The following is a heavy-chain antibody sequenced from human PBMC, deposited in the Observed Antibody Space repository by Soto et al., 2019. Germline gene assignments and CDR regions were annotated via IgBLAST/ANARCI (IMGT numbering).Heavy chain of an antibody. CDR3: ARGPGYYFDY. V-gene: IGHV3-64*01. CDR2: ISSNGGST. Sequence: GGSLRLSCAASGFTFSDHYMDWVRQAPGKGLEYVSAISSNGGSTYYANSVKGRFTISRDNSKNTLYLQMGSLRAEDMAVYYCARGPGYYFDYWGQGTLVTVSS. CDR1: GFTFSDHY. J-gene: IGHJ4*02.